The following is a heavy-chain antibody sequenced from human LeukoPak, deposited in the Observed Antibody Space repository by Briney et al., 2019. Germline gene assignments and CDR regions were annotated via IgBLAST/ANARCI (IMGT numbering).Heavy chain of an antibody. D-gene: IGHD3-22*01. CDR1: GFTFSSYA. CDR2: ISYDGSNK. CDR3: ARDRAKYYYDSSGYYNNWFDP. Sequence: GGSLRLSCAASGFTFSSYAMHWVRQAPGKGLEWVAVISYDGSNKYYADSVKGRFTISRDNSKNTLYLQMNSLRAEDTAVYYCARDRAKYYYDSSGYYNNWFDPWGQGTLVTVSS. V-gene: IGHV3-30*04. J-gene: IGHJ5*02.